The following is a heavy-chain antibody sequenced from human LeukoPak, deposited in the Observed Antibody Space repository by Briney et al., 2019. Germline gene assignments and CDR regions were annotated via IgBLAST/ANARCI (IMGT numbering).Heavy chain of an antibody. J-gene: IGHJ4*02. CDR1: GFTFSSYA. D-gene: IGHD3-22*01. V-gene: IGHV3-30-3*02. CDR3: AKRDYYDSPGDY. CDR2: ISYDGSNK. Sequence: GGSLRLSCAASGFTFSSYAMHWVRQAPGKGLEWVAVISYDGSNKYYADSVKGRFTISRDNSKNTLYLQMNSLRAEDTAVYYCAKRDYYDSPGDYWGQGTLVTVSS.